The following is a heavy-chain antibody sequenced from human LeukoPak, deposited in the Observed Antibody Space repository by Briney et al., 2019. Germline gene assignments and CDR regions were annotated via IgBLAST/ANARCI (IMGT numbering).Heavy chain of an antibody. Sequence: ASVKVSCKASGYTFTNYDINWVRQATGQGLEWMGWMNPNSGNTGYAQKFQGRVTITRDTSISTAYMELSSLRSEDTAVYYCARRKYSAYDLFDYWGQGTLVTVSS. CDR2: MNPNSGNT. V-gene: IGHV1-8*03. CDR1: GYTFTNYD. D-gene: IGHD5-12*01. CDR3: ARRKYSAYDLFDY. J-gene: IGHJ4*02.